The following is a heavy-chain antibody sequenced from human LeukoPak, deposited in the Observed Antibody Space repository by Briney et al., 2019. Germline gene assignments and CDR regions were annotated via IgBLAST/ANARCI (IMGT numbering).Heavy chain of an antibody. D-gene: IGHD1-26*01. Sequence: PSETLSLTCAVSSYSISSGYYWGWIRQPPGKGLEWIGSIYHSGSTYYNPSLKSRLTISVDTSRNQFSLKLTSVTAADTAVYHCARQGYLNYFDSWGQGTLVTVSS. J-gene: IGHJ4*02. CDR2: IYHSGST. CDR3: ARQGYLNYFDS. V-gene: IGHV4-38-2*01. CDR1: SYSISSGYY.